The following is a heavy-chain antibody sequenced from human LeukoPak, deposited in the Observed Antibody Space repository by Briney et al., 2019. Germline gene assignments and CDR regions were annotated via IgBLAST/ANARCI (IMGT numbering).Heavy chain of an antibody. CDR1: GFTFSGYW. J-gene: IGHJ4*02. D-gene: IGHD5-18*01. CDR2: INQDGSEK. V-gene: IGHV3-7*01. Sequence: PGGSLRLSCAASGFTFSGYWVNWVRQPPGKGLEWVANINQDGSEKYYVDSVKGRFTISRDNARSSLYLQMNSLRAEDTGLYYCARDPSRRYTYGYGDSWGQGTLVTVSS. CDR3: ARDPSRRYTYGYGDS.